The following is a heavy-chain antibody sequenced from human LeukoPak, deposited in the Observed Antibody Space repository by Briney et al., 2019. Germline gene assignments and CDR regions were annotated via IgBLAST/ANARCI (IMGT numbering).Heavy chain of an antibody. J-gene: IGHJ4*02. CDR1: GFTFSSYG. D-gene: IGHD3-3*02. Sequence: GGSLRLSCAASGFTFSSYGMHWVRQAPGKGLEGVAVISYDGSDKYYADSVKGRFTISRDNSKTTLYLQMNSLRAEDTAVYYCGNHFPHFDYWGQGTLVTVSS. CDR2: ISYDGSDK. CDR3: GNHFPHFDY. V-gene: IGHV3-30*18.